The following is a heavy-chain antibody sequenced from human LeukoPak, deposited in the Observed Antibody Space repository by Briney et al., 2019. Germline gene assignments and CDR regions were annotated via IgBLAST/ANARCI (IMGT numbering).Heavy chain of an antibody. J-gene: IGHJ4*02. V-gene: IGHV3-23*01. D-gene: IGHD5-18*01. Sequence: GGSLRLSCEASGFTFGSHAMYWVRQAPGKGLEWVAGIFRSGGSPHYADSVKGRFTISRDNSRNTVYLQINSLRDDDTAVYYCGKTTVGYSSGQKPAWPVDFWGQGTLVTVSS. CDR3: GKTTVGYSSGQKPAWPVDF. CDR1: GFTFGSHA. CDR2: IFRSGGSP.